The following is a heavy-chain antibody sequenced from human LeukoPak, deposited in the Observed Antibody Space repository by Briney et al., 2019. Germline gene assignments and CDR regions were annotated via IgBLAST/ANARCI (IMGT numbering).Heavy chain of an antibody. Sequence: ASVKVSCKASGYTFTSYGISWVRQAPGQGLEWMGWISAYNGNTNYAQKFQGRVTMTRDTSISTAYMELSSLRSEDTAVYYCARGDTAMDLDYWGQGTLVTVSS. CDR2: ISAYNGNT. D-gene: IGHD5-18*01. CDR3: ARGDTAMDLDY. CDR1: GYTFTSYG. V-gene: IGHV1-18*01. J-gene: IGHJ4*02.